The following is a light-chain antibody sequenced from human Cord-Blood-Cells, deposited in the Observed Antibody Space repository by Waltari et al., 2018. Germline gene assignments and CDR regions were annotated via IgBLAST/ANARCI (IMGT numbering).Light chain of an antibody. CDR1: SLRSYY. Sequence: SSELTQDPAVSVALGQTVRITCQGDSLRSYYASWYPQKPGQAPVLVIYGKNNRPSGIPDRFSGSSAGNTASLTIPGAQAEDEADYYCNSRDSSGNHVVFGGGTKLTVL. CDR3: NSRDSSGNHVV. J-gene: IGLJ2*01. V-gene: IGLV3-19*01. CDR2: GKN.